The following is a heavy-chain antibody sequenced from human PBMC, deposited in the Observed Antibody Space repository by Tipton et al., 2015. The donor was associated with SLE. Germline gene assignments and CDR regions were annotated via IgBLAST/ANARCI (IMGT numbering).Heavy chain of an antibody. CDR2: IHYSGDT. CDR1: GGSISTNTYF. V-gene: IGHV4-39*01. D-gene: IGHD2-2*01. Sequence: TLSLTCTVSGGSISTNTYFWGWIRQPPGKGLGWIVNIHYSGDTHYNPSLRSRVTISVDTSKNQFSLKLSSVTVADTAMYYCAKVGGASCSRTSRHAGFDYWGQGILVTVSS. CDR3: AKVGGASCSRTSRHAGFDY. J-gene: IGHJ4*02.